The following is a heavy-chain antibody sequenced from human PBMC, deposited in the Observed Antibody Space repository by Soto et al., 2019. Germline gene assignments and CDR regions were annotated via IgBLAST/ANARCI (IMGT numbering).Heavy chain of an antibody. CDR2: ISWNSGNI. D-gene: IGHD5-18*01. CDR1: GFTFDDYA. CDR3: VRSKGGYSYGTPFDY. V-gene: IGHV3-9*01. J-gene: IGHJ4*02. Sequence: EVQLEESGGALVQPGRSLRLSCAASGFTFDDYAMHWVRQVLGKVLEWVSSISWNSGNIGYADSVKGRFTTSRDNAKNSLYLQMNSLRPEDTALYYCVRSKGGYSYGTPFDYWGQGTLVTVSS.